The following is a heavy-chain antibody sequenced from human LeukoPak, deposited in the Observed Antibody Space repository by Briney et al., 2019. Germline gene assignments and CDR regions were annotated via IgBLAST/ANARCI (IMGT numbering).Heavy chain of an antibody. Sequence: GGSLRLSCVATGFAFRDYGMSWVRQPPGKGLEWVSGINWSGGGTGYADSVKGRFTISRDNTKNALYLQINSLRAEDTAFYYCARGGFGSSWPTYWGQGSLVIVSS. D-gene: IGHD6-13*01. J-gene: IGHJ4*02. CDR3: ARGGFGSSWPTY. CDR2: INWSGGGT. V-gene: IGHV3-20*04. CDR1: GFAFRDYG.